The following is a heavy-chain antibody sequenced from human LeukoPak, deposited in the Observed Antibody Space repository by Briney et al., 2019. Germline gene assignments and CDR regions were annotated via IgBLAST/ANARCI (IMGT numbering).Heavy chain of an antibody. Sequence: PSETLSLTCAVSGGSISSGGYSWSWIRQPPGKGLEWIGYIYYSGSTNYNPSLKSRVTISVDTSKNQFSLKLSSVTAADTAVYYCARAGPRIHRGWYFDYWGQGTLVTVSS. J-gene: IGHJ4*02. CDR2: IYYSGST. D-gene: IGHD5-18*01. CDR3: ARAGPRIHRGWYFDY. V-gene: IGHV4-61*08. CDR1: GGSISSGGYS.